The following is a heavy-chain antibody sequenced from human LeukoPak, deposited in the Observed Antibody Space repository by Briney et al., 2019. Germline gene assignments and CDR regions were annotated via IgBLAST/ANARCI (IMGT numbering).Heavy chain of an antibody. CDR2: ISYDGSNK. J-gene: IGHJ5*02. CDR1: GFTFSSYG. D-gene: IGHD3-10*01. Sequence: GRSLRLSCAASGFTFSSYGMHWVRQAPGKGLEWVAVISYDGSNKYYADSVKGRFTISRDNSKNTLYLQMNSLRAEDTAVYYCAKGPYGSGSLNWFDPWGQGTLVTVSS. V-gene: IGHV3-30*18. CDR3: AKGPYGSGSLNWFDP.